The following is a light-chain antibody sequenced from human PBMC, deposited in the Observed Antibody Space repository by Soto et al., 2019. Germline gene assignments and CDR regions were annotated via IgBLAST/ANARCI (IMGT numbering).Light chain of an antibody. V-gene: IGKV1-5*03. Sequence: SQMTQSPSTLSASVGDRVTITCRASQSISSWLAWYQQKPGKAPKLLIYKASSLESGVPSRFSGSGSGTEFTLTISSLQPDDFATYYCQQYNSYSKTFGQGTKV. CDR1: QSISSW. CDR3: QQYNSYSKT. J-gene: IGKJ1*01. CDR2: KAS.